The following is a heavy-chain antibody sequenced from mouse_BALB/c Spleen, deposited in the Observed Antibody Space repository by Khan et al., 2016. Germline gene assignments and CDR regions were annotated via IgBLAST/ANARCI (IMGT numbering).Heavy chain of an antibody. D-gene: IGHD2-14*01. CDR1: GYTFTDYA. CDR2: ISTYYGDA. V-gene: IGHV1S137*01. CDR3: ARGTSALYYSLDY. Sequence: QVQLQQSGAELVRPGVSVKISCKGSGYTFTDYALHWVKQSHAKSLEWIGIISTYYGDATYNQKFKDKATMTVDKSSGTTYMELARLTSEDSAIHYCARGTSALYYSLDYWGQGTSVTVSS. J-gene: IGHJ4*01.